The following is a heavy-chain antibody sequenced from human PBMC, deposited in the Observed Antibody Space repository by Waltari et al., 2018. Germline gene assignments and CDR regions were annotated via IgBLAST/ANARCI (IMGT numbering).Heavy chain of an antibody. D-gene: IGHD5-12*01. Sequence: EVQLLESGGGLVQPGGSLRLSCAASGFTFSSYAMSWVRQAPGKGLEWVSAISGSGGSTYYADSVKGRFTISRDNSKNTLYLQMNSLRAEDTAVYYCANTGVATTHAFDIWGQGTMVTVSS. J-gene: IGHJ3*02. CDR3: ANTGVATTHAFDI. CDR2: ISGSGGST. V-gene: IGHV3-23*01. CDR1: GFTFSSYA.